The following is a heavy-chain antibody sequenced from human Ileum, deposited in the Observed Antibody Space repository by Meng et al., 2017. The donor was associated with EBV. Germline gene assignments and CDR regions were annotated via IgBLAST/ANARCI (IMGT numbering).Heavy chain of an antibody. V-gene: IGHV4-59*08. Sequence: QVPRQESGPELVKPSETLSLPCTVSGGSISSYYWSWIRQPPGKGLEWIGYIYYSGSTNYNPSLKSRVTISVDTSKNQFSLNLSSVTAADTAVYYCARGGWSLDYWGQGTLVTVSS. CDR1: GGSISSYY. CDR3: ARGGWSLDY. J-gene: IGHJ4*02. D-gene: IGHD2-15*01. CDR2: IYYSGST.